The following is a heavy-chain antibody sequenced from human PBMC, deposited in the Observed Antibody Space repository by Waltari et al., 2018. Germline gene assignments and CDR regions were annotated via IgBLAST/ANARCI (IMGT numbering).Heavy chain of an antibody. Sequence: QLQLQESGPGLVKPSETLSLTCTVSGGSISSSSYYWGWIRQPPGKGLEWIGSIYYSGSTYYNPSLKSRVTISVDTSKNQFSLKLSSVTAADTAVYYCARHNYDFWSGQTRSGWFDPWGQGTLVTVSS. CDR3: ARHNYDFWSGQTRSGWFDP. J-gene: IGHJ5*02. CDR2: IYYSGST. D-gene: IGHD3-3*01. CDR1: GGSISSSSYY. V-gene: IGHV4-39*01.